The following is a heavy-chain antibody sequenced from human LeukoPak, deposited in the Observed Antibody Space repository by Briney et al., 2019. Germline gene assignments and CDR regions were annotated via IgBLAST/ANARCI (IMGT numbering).Heavy chain of an antibody. CDR2: ISYDGNDK. CDR3: AKCMVSTTCYGHAFDI. V-gene: IGHV3-30*19. J-gene: IGHJ3*02. CDR1: GFTFSSYG. D-gene: IGHD2-2*01. Sequence: PGGSLRLSCAASGFTFSSYGMHRVRQAPGKGLEWVAVISYDGNDKFYADSVKGRFTISRDNSKNTLFLQMNSLRAEDTAVYYCAKCMVSTTCYGHAFDIWGQGTMVTVSS.